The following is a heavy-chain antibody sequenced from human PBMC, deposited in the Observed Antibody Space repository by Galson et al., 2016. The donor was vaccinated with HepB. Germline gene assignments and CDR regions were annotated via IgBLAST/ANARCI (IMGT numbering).Heavy chain of an antibody. CDR3: ARDALGTWDLTT. Sequence: LRLSCAASGFSFSNHEMHWVRQAPGKGLEWFSYVRGGGETTYYADSVRGRFTISRDNARDSVFLQMTSLRVEDTARYYCARDALGTWDLTTWGQGTLVSVSS. CDR1: GFSFSNHE. CDR2: VRGGGETT. D-gene: IGHD1-26*01. J-gene: IGHJ1*01. V-gene: IGHV3-48*03.